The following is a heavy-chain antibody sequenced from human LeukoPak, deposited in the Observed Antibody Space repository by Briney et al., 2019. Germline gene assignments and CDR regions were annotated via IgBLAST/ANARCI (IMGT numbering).Heavy chain of an antibody. Sequence: GGSLRLSCAASGFTFSSYAMSWVRQAPGKGLEWVSSISGSSSYIYYADSVKGRFTISRDNAKNSLYLQMNSLRAEDTAVYYCARESFYDSSGGGQGTLVTVSS. J-gene: IGHJ4*02. CDR3: ARESFYDSSG. V-gene: IGHV3-21*01. D-gene: IGHD3-22*01. CDR1: GFTFSSYA. CDR2: ISGSSSYI.